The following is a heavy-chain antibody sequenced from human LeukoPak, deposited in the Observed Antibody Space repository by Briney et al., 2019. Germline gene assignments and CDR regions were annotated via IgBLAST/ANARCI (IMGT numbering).Heavy chain of an antibody. CDR2: INPNSGGT. D-gene: IGHD3-22*01. CDR3: ARREQKSYYYNSSGYFQDDY. V-gene: IGHV1-2*02. CDR1: GYTFTGYY. Sequence: GASVKVSCKASGYTFTGYYMHWVRQAPGQGLEWMGWINPNSGGTNYAQKFQGRVTMTRDTSISTAYMELSGLRSDDTAVYYCARREQKSYYYNSSGYFQDDYWGQGTLVTVSS. J-gene: IGHJ4*02.